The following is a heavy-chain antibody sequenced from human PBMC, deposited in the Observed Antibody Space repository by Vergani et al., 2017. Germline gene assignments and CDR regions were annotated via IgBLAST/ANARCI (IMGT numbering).Heavy chain of an antibody. CDR2: IYYSGST. Sequence: QLQLQESDPGLVKPSETLSLTCTVPGGSIRSTFYYWGWIRQPPGKGLEWIGTIYYSGSTYYNPSLKSRVTISVDTSKNQFSLKLNSVTAADTAVYYCARHKEQLVPGNYYYYYYMDVWGKGP. CDR1: GGSIRSTFYY. CDR3: ARHKEQLVPGNYYYYYYMDV. J-gene: IGHJ6*03. V-gene: IGHV4-39*01. D-gene: IGHD6-13*01.